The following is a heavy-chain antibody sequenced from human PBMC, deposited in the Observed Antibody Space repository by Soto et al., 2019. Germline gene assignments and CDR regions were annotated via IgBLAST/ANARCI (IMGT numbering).Heavy chain of an antibody. CDR3: AREPKWSGDDVGYDWFDP. D-gene: IGHD4-17*01. V-gene: IGHV3-23*01. Sequence: GGSLRLSCAASGFIFSSYNMNWVRQAPGKGLEWVSGISGSGGGGSTYYADSVKGRFTISRDDSKNTLYLQMNSLRAGDTAAYYCAREPKWSGDDVGYDWFDPWGQGTLVTVSS. CDR2: ISGSGGGGST. CDR1: GFIFSSYN. J-gene: IGHJ5*02.